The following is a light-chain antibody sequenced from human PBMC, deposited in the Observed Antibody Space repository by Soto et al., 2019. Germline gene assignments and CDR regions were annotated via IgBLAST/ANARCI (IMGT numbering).Light chain of an antibody. CDR2: VAS. V-gene: IGKV1-39*01. Sequence: DIQMTQSPSSLSASVGDSVTITCRASQSISSYFNWYQQKPGKAPKLLIYVASSLQSGVPSRFSGSGAGTDVTITISSLQPDDFAVQSCQESYNTPWTCGKGTKVDVK. J-gene: IGKJ1*01. CDR3: QESYNTPWT. CDR1: QSISSY.